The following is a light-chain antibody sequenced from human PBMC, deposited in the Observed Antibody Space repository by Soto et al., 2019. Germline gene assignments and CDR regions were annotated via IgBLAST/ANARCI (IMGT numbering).Light chain of an antibody. J-gene: IGLJ2*01. V-gene: IGLV6-57*01. CDR3: QSYDSGPHVV. CDR1: SGSIASNY. CDR2: EDN. Sequence: NFMLTQPHSVSESPGKTVTISCTRSSGSIASNYVQWYQQRPGSSPTTVIYEDNQRPSGVPDRFSGSIDSSSNSASLTISGLKTEDEADYYCQSYDSGPHVVFGGGTKLTVL.